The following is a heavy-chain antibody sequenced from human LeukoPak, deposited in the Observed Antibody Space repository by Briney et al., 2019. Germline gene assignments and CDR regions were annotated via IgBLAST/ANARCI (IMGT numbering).Heavy chain of an antibody. J-gene: IGHJ6*02. CDR1: GGSFSGYY. CDR3: ARTAMVYYYYYGMDV. Sequence: PSETLSLTCAVYGGSFSGYYWSWIRQPPGKGLEWIGEINHSGSTNYNPSLKSRVTISVDTSKNQFSLKLSSVTAADTAVYYYARTAMVYYYYYGMDVWGQGTTVTVSS. CDR2: INHSGST. V-gene: IGHV4-34*01. D-gene: IGHD5-18*01.